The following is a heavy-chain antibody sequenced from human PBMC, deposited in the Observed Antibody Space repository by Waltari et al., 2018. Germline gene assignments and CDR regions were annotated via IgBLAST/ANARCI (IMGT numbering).Heavy chain of an antibody. J-gene: IGHJ6*02. V-gene: IGHV4-34*01. CDR1: GGSFSGYY. CDR2: INHGGST. Sequence: QVRLQQWGAGLLKPSETLSLTCAVYGGSFSGYYWSWICQPPGKGLEWIGEINHGGSTNYNPSLKSRVTISVDTSKNQFSLKLSSVTAADTAVYYCARHGLLRFLEWLGYYYGMDVWGQGTTVTVSS. CDR3: ARHGLLRFLEWLGYYYGMDV. D-gene: IGHD3-3*01.